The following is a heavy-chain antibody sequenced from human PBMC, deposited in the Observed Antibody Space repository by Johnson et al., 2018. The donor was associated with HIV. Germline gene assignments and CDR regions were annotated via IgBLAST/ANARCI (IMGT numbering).Heavy chain of an antibody. V-gene: IGHV3-30*02. CDR1: RFTFSNYD. J-gene: IGHJ3*02. D-gene: IGHD4-23*01. CDR3: AKSKLPDLVLDI. Sequence: QVQLVESGGGVVQPGGSLRLSCAASRFTFSNYDMHWVRQAPGKGLEWVAFIRYDGSHKYYADSVKGRFTISRDNFKNTLYLQMNSRRGEDTAVYYCAKSKLPDLVLDIWGQGTMVTVSS. CDR2: IRYDGSHK.